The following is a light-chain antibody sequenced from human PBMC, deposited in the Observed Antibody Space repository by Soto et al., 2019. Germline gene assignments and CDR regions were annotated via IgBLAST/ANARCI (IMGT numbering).Light chain of an antibody. CDR3: CSYAGSSALV. V-gene: IGLV2-23*02. Sequence: QSVLTQPASVSGSPGQSITISCTGTSSDIGSYNLVSWYQQDPGKAPKLLIYDVSERPSGVSNRFSGSKSGNTASLTISGLQVEGEADYYCCSYAGSSALVFGGGTKVTVL. J-gene: IGLJ3*02. CDR1: SSDIGSYNL. CDR2: DVS.